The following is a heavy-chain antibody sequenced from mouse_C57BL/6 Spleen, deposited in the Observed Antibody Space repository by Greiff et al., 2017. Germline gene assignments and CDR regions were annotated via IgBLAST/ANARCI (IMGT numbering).Heavy chain of an antibody. D-gene: IGHD1-1*01. CDR3: ARSITTVVARDYFDY. CDR2: ISGGGGNT. Sequence: EVHLVESGGGLVKPGGSLKLSCAASGFTFSSYTMSWVRQTPEKRLEWVATISGGGGNTYYPDSVKGRFTISRDNAKNTLYLQMSSLRSEDTALYYCARSITTVVARDYFDYWGQGTTLTVSS. CDR1: GFTFSSYT. V-gene: IGHV5-9*01. J-gene: IGHJ2*01.